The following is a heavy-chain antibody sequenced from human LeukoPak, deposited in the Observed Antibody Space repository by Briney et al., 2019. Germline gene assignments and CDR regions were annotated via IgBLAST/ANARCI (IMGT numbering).Heavy chain of an antibody. V-gene: IGHV4-34*01. D-gene: IGHD3-3*01. J-gene: IGHJ4*02. CDR2: INQSGST. CDR3: ARGPSYYDFWQEFDY. Sequence: SETLSLTCAVYGGSFSGYYWSWIRQPPGKGLEWIGEINQSGSTNYNPSLKSRVTISVDTSKNQFSLKLSSVTAADTAVYYCARGPSYYDFWQEFDYWGQGTLVTVSS. CDR1: GGSFSGYY.